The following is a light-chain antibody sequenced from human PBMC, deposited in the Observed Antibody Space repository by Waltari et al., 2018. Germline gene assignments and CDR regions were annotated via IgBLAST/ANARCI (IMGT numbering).Light chain of an antibody. CDR2: DAS. CDR3: QQRSNWPPKVT. V-gene: IGKV3-11*01. J-gene: IGKJ4*01. Sequence: EIVLTQSPATLSLSPGERATPSCRASQSVSSYLAWSQQKPGQAPRLLIYDASNRATGIPARFSGSGSGTDFTLTISSLEPEDFAVYYCQQRSNWPPKVTFGGGTKVEIK. CDR1: QSVSSY.